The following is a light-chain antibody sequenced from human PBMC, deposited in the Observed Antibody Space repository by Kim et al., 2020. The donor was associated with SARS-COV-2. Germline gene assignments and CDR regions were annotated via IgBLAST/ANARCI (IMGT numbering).Light chain of an antibody. CDR2: DAD. V-gene: IGKV3-11*01. CDR1: HNIDIS. CDR3: QQRGSWPPALT. J-gene: IGKJ4*01. Sequence: PGESANLSCRASHNIDISLAWYQQTPGQARRLLIYDADVRAAGIPDKFSGSGSGTDFTLTIGSLAPEDFAIYYCQQRGSWPPALTFGGGTKVDIK.